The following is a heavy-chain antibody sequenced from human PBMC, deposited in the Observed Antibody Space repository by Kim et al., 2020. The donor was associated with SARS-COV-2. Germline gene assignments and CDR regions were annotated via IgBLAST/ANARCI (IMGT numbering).Heavy chain of an antibody. CDR2: IIPILGIA. V-gene: IGHV1-69*04. D-gene: IGHD6-13*01. CDR1: GGTFSSYA. CDR3: ARHAAAGTSYYYYGMDV. Sequence: SVKVSCKASGGTFSSYAISWVRQAPGQGLEWMGRIIPILGIANYAQKFQGRVTITADKSTSTAYMKLSSLRSEDTAVYYCARHAAAGTSYYYYGMDVWGQGTTVTVSS. J-gene: IGHJ6*02.